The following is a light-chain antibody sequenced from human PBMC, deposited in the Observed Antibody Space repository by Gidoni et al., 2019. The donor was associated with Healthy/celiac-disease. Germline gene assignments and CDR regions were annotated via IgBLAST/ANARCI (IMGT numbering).Light chain of an antibody. V-gene: IGKV1-33*01. CDR3: QQYDNRPL. Sequence: DIQMTQSPSSLSASVGDRVTITCQASQDISNYLNWYQQKPGKAPKLLIYDASNLETGVPSRFSGSGSGTDFTVTISSLQPEDIATYYCQQYDNRPLFGPGTKVDIK. CDR2: DAS. J-gene: IGKJ3*01. CDR1: QDISNY.